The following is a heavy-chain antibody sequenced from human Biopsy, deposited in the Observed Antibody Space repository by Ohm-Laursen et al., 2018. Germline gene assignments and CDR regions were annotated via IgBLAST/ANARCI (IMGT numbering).Heavy chain of an antibody. D-gene: IGHD3-10*01. CDR1: GVTLSGYG. CDR3: ATELLPPGVGGPWLDS. V-gene: IGHV3-21*06. J-gene: IGHJ5*01. Sequence: SLRLSCAASGVTLSGYGMNWVRQAPGKGLEWVSSISASSSYIYYADSVKGRFTVSRDNTKNTLYLQMNSLRDADTAIYFCATELLPPGVGGPWLDSWGQGTPVTVSS. CDR2: ISASSSYI.